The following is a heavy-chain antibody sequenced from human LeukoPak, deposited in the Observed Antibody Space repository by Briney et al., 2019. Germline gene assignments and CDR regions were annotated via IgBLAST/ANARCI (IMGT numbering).Heavy chain of an antibody. V-gene: IGHV4-39*01. D-gene: IGHD2/OR15-2a*01. CDR2: IYYSGST. Sequence: PSETLSLTCTVSGGSISSSSYYWGWIRQPPGKGLEWIGSIYYSGSTYYNPSLKSRVTISVDTSKNQFSLKLSSVTAADTAVYFCARRRAGTGLNSEENWFDPWGQGTLVTVSS. J-gene: IGHJ5*02. CDR3: ARRRAGTGLNSEENWFDP. CDR1: GGSISSSSYY.